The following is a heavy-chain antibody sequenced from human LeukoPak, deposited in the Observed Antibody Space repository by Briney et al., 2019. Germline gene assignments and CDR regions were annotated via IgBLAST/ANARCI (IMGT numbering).Heavy chain of an antibody. CDR2: IKPNGSEK. CDR3: ARDHSKAYGQFDY. V-gene: IGHV3-7*01. Sequence: GGSLRLSCAASGFTFSSYWMSWVRQAPGKGLEWVANIKPNGSEKYYVPSVKGRFTISRDNAKNSLYLQMNSLRAEDTAVYYCARDHSKAYGQFDYWGQGTLVTVSS. J-gene: IGHJ4*01. D-gene: IGHD2-21*01. CDR1: GFTFSSYW.